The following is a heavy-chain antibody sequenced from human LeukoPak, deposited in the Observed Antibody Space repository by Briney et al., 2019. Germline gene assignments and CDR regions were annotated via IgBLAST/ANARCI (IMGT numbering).Heavy chain of an antibody. CDR2: IRSDGSNK. CDR1: GFTFGSYG. Sequence: PGGALRLSCAASGFTFGSYGMHCVRQAPGKGLEWVTFIRSDGSNKYYADSVRGRFTVSRDNTNNRLYLQMSGLTAADTAVYYCAKDRSIGTYYTFDHWGQGTLVTVSS. CDR3: AKDRSIGTYYTFDH. D-gene: IGHD1-26*01. J-gene: IGHJ4*02. V-gene: IGHV3-30*02.